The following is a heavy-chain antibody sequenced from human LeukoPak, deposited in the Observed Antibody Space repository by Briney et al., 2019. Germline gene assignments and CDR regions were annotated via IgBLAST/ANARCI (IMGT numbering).Heavy chain of an antibody. D-gene: IGHD3-9*01. J-gene: IGHJ3*02. Sequence: GGSLRLSCAASGFTFSSYWMQWVRQAPGKGLVWVSRIDGDGSSTNYADSVKGRFTISRDNSKNTLYLQMNSLRAEDTAVYYCAKDILPLHYDILTGYPPVEGAFDIWGQGTMVTVSS. CDR1: GFTFSSYW. CDR2: IDGDGSST. CDR3: AKDILPLHYDILTGYPPVEGAFDI. V-gene: IGHV3-74*01.